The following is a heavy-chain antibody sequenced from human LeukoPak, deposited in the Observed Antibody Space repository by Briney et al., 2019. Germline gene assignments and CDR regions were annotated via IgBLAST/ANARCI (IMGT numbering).Heavy chain of an antibody. CDR2: IYSGGST. J-gene: IGHJ6*02. CDR3: ARVPRYYDFWSGYQDGMDV. D-gene: IGHD3-3*01. CDR1: GFTVSSNY. Sequence: GGSLRLPCAASGFTVSSNYMSWVRQAPGKGLEWVSVIYSGGSTYYADSVKGRFTISRDNSKNTLYLQMNSLRAEDTAVYYCARVPRYYDFWSGYQDGMDVWGQGTTVTVSS. V-gene: IGHV3-66*01.